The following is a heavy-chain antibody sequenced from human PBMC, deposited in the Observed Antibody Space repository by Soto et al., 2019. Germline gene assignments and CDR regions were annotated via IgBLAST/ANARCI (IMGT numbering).Heavy chain of an antibody. CDR2: ISGSGGST. CDR3: ATSMTTVTSYYYYYGMDV. Sequence: GGSLRLSCAASGFTFSSYAMSWVRQAPGKGLEWVSAISGSGGSTYYADSVKGRFTISRDNSKNTLYLQMNSLRAEDTAVYYCATSMTTVTSYYYYYGMDVWGQGTTVTVSS. D-gene: IGHD4-17*01. CDR1: GFTFSSYA. J-gene: IGHJ6*02. V-gene: IGHV3-23*01.